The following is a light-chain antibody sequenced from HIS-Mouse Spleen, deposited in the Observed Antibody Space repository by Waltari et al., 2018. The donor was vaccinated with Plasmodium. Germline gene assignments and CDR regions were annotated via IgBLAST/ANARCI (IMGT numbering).Light chain of an antibody. CDR2: DAS. CDR1: QSVSSY. CDR3: QQRSNWPRVLT. Sequence: EIVLTQSPATLSLSPWERATLSCRASQSVSSYFAWYQPKPGQAPRLLIYDASNRATGIPARFSGSGSGTDFTLTISSLEPEDFAVYYCQQRSNWPRVLTFGGGTKVEIK. J-gene: IGKJ4*01. V-gene: IGKV3-11*01.